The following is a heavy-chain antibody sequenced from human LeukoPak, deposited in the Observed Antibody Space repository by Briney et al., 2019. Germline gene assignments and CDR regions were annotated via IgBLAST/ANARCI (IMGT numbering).Heavy chain of an antibody. J-gene: IGHJ6*03. CDR2: IIPIFGTA. CDR3: ARHYRQMATINPYYYYYMDV. D-gene: IGHD5-24*01. CDR1: GGTFSSYA. Sequence: ASVKVSCKASGGTFSSYAISWVRQAPGQGLEWMGGIIPIFGTANYAQKFQGRVTITADESTSTAYMELSSLRSEDTAVYYCARHYRQMATINPYYYYYMDVWGKGTTVTVSS. V-gene: IGHV1-69*13.